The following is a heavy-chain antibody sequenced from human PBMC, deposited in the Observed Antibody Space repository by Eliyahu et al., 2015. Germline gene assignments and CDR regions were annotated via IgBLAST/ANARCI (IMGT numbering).Heavy chain of an antibody. Sequence: QVHLQQWGAGLLKPSETLSLTCAVYXGSFSXXYWXWXRXPPGKGLEWIGEINHSGSTNYNPSLKSRVTISVDTSKNQFSLKLSSVTAADTAVYYCAIRSYFDWLLSPLGGYHGMDVWGQGTTVTVSS. CDR1: XGSFSXXY. CDR3: AIRSYFDWLLSPLGGYHGMDV. D-gene: IGHD3-9*01. CDR2: INHSGST. V-gene: IGHV4-34*01. J-gene: IGHJ6*02.